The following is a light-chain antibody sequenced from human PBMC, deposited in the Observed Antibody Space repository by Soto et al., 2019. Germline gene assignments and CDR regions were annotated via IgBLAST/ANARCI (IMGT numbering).Light chain of an antibody. Sequence: DIQMTQSPFTLSASVGDRVTITCRASQSISMSLSWHQQKPGKAPNPLLYKGSSLESGAQSRFSGSGYETEFPLSISSLRSDDGATFYCQQYRYIPSTFGQGTKVQLK. V-gene: IGKV1-5*03. CDR1: QSISMS. J-gene: IGKJ1*01. CDR3: QQYRYIPST. CDR2: KGS.